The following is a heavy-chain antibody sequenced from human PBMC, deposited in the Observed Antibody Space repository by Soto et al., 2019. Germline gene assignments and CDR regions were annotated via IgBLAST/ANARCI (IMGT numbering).Heavy chain of an antibody. CDR3: ARALIQLWPHYYYGMDV. V-gene: IGHV4-30-4*01. D-gene: IGHD5-18*01. CDR1: GGSISSGDHY. Sequence: PSETLSLTCTVSGGSISSGDHYWSWVRQPPGKGLEWIGYIYYSGTTYYNPFLKSRVTISVDTSENQFSLKVNSVTAADTAVYYCARALIQLWPHYYYGMDVWGQGTTVTVSS. J-gene: IGHJ6*02. CDR2: IYYSGTT.